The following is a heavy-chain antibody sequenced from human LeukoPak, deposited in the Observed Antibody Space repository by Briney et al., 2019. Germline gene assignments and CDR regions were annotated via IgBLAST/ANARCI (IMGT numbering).Heavy chain of an antibody. J-gene: IGHJ4*02. CDR1: GGSLSSHY. V-gene: IGHV4-59*11. CDR2: IYYSGST. D-gene: IGHD2-2*02. Sequence: SETLSLTCTVSGGSLSSHYWSWVPEPPGKGLEGIGYIYYSGSTNYNPSLKSRVTISVDTSKNQFSLKLSSVTAAGTAVYYCARERGGVVPAAIDYWGQGTLVTVSS. CDR3: ARERGGVVPAAIDY.